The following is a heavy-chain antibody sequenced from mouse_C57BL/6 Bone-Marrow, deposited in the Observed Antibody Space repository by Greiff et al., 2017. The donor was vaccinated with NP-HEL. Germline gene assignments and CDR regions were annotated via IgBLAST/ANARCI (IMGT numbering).Heavy chain of an antibody. D-gene: IGHD2-4*01. Sequence: EVQLQQSGPVLVKPGASVKMSCKASGYTFTDYYMNWVKQSHGKSLEWIGVINPYNGGTSYNQKFKGKATLTVDKSSSTAYMELNSLTSEDSAVYYCARRGGYYDGLYYFYYWGQGTTLTVSS. V-gene: IGHV1-19*01. J-gene: IGHJ2*01. CDR3: ARRGGYYDGLYYFYY. CDR1: GYTFTDYY. CDR2: INPYNGGT.